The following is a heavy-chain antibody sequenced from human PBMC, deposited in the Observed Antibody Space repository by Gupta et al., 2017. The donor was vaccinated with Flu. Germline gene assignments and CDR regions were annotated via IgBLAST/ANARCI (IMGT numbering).Heavy chain of an antibody. CDR2: IWHDGSNK. V-gene: IGHV3-33*01. CDR1: GFTFRSYG. CDR3: AREGLHVAGFDY. J-gene: IGHJ4*02. D-gene: IGHD6-19*01. Sequence: QVQLVASGGGVVQPGRSLGHSCAAPGFTFRSYGMHWVRQAPGKGLEWVAVIWHDGSNKHYADSVKGRIPISRDNFKNTLYLEMNSLRAEDTAVYYCAREGLHVAGFDYWGQGTLGAVSS.